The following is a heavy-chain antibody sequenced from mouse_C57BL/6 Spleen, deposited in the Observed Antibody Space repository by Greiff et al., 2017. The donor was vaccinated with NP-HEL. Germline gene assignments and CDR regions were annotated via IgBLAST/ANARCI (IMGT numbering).Heavy chain of an antibody. Sequence: EVQLQQSGPELVKPGASVKIPCKASGYTFTDYNMDWVKQSHGKSLEWIGDINPNNGGTIYNQKFKGKATLTVDKSSSTAYMELRSLTSEDTAVYYCARGKGKGYFDVWGTGTTVTVSS. V-gene: IGHV1-18*01. CDR1: GYTFTDYN. CDR2: INPNNGGT. J-gene: IGHJ1*03. CDR3: ARGKGKGYFDV.